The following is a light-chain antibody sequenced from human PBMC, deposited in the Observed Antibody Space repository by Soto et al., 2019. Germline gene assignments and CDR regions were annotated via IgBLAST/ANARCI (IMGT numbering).Light chain of an antibody. CDR3: QEYNNYWT. Sequence: IQITQSPSTLSGSVGDRVTITCRASQTISRWLAWYQQKPGKAPRLLIYTASTLESGVPSRFSASGSGTEFTLTISSLHPDDFATYYCQEYNNYWTFGQGTKVDIK. CDR1: QTISRW. CDR2: TAS. J-gene: IGKJ1*01. V-gene: IGKV1-5*01.